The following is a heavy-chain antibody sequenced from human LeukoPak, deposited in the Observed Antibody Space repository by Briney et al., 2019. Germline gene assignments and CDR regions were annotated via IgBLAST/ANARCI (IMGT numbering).Heavy chain of an antibody. D-gene: IGHD3-9*01. CDR1: GFTFSNYA. CDR2: ISGSAHKI. CDR3: ARDTRRTSGFY. Sequence: PGGSLRLSCVGSGFTFSNYALSWVRQAPGKGLDWVSVISGSAHKIRYADSVRGRFTISRDNAKNSLYLQMDSLRAEDTAVYYCARDTRRTSGFYWGQGTPVTVSS. V-gene: IGHV3-21*01. J-gene: IGHJ4*02.